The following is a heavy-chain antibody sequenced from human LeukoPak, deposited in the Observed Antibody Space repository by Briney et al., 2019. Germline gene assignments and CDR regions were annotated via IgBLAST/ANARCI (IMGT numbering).Heavy chain of an antibody. J-gene: IGHJ4*02. D-gene: IGHD3-9*01. CDR1: GFTSRFTFSSYG. Sequence: PGRSLRLSCAVSGFTSRFTFSSYGMHWVRQAPGKGLEWVAAISYEGTYKYYADSVKGRFTISRDNSKNTLYLQMNSLRAEDTAVYYCARDSSRYFDWLMGSYYFDYWGQGTLVTVSS. CDR3: ARDSSRYFDWLMGSYYFDY. CDR2: ISYEGTYK. V-gene: IGHV3-30*03.